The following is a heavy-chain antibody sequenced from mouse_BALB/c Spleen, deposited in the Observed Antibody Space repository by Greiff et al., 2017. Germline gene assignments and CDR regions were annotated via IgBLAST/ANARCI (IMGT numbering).Heavy chain of an antibody. Sequence: DVQLVESGAELVRPGALVKLSCKASGFNIKDYYMHWVKQRPEQGLEWIGWIDPENGNTIYDPKFQGKSSITADTTSNTADLQLSSLTSEDTAVYYCAPCDSSSYEAYWGQGTLVTVAA. CDR2: IDPENGNT. J-gene: IGHJ3*01. V-gene: IGHV14-1*02. CDR3: APCDSSSYEAY. CDR1: GFNIKDYY. D-gene: IGHD1-1*01.